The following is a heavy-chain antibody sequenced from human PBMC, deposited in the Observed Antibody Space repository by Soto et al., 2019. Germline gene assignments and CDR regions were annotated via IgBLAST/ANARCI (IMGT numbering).Heavy chain of an antibody. D-gene: IGHD3-3*01. V-gene: IGHV4-34*01. CDR3: ARRIFWSGYYSSAYYYGMDV. CDR1: GGSFSGYY. Sequence: QVQLQQWGAGLLKPSETLSLTCAVYGGSFSGYYWSWIRQPPGKGLEWIGEINHSGSTNYNPSLKIRVPISVDTSKNQFSLKLSSVTAADTAVYYCARRIFWSGYYSSAYYYGMDVWGQGTTVTVSS. CDR2: INHSGST. J-gene: IGHJ6*02.